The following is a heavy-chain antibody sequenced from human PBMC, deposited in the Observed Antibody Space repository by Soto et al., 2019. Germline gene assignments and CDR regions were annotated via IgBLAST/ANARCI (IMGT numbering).Heavy chain of an antibody. D-gene: IGHD3-9*01. J-gene: IGHJ6*02. CDR3: TTRGGDILTGYYNPSVYYYGMDV. Sequence: PGGSLRLSCAASGFTFSNAWMSWVRQAPGKGLEWVGRIKSKTDGGTTDYAAPVKGRFTISRDDSKNTLYLQMNSLKTEDTAVYYCTTRGGDILTGYYNPSVYYYGMDVWGQGTTVTVSS. CDR2: IKSKTDGGTT. CDR1: GFTFSNAW. V-gene: IGHV3-15*01.